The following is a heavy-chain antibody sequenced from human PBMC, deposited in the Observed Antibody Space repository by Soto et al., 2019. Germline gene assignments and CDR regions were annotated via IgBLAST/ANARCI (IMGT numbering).Heavy chain of an antibody. J-gene: IGHJ6*02. Sequence: QVQLVQSGAEVKKPGASVKVSCKASGYTFTGYYMHWVRQAPGQGLEWMGWINPNSGGTNYAQKFQGWVTMTRDTSISTAYMELSRLRSDATAVYYCARGYYGSGSYRPDVLDVWGQGTTVTVSS. CDR1: GYTFTGYY. CDR2: INPNSGGT. CDR3: ARGYYGSGSYRPDVLDV. V-gene: IGHV1-2*04. D-gene: IGHD3-10*01.